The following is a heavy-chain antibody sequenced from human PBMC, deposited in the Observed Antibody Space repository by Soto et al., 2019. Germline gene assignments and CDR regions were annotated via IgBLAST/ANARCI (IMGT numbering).Heavy chain of an antibody. Sequence: GGSLRLSCAASGFTFSSYGMHWVRQAPGKGLEWVSVISGSGGSTYYADSVKGRFTISRDNSKNTLYLQMNSLRAEDTAVYYCAKAVTTVTTSFDYWGQGTLVTVSS. CDR2: ISGSGGST. V-gene: IGHV3-23*01. D-gene: IGHD4-17*01. CDR3: AKAVTTVTTSFDY. J-gene: IGHJ4*02. CDR1: GFTFSSYG.